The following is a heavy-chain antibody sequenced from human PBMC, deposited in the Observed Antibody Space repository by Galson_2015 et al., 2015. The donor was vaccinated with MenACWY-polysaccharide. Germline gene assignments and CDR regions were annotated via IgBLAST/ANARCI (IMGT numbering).Heavy chain of an antibody. V-gene: IGHV5-51*03. Sequence: QSGAEVKKPGESLKISCTGSGYSFTSNWLGWVRQMPGKGLEWMGNIYPADSDTRYSPSFQGQVAISADKSTSTAYLQWSSLKASDTAVYYCARLSATGTVTFDYWGQGTLVTVSS. J-gene: IGHJ4*02. CDR2: IYPADSDT. CDR1: GYSFTSNW. D-gene: IGHD4-17*01. CDR3: ARLSATGTVTFDY.